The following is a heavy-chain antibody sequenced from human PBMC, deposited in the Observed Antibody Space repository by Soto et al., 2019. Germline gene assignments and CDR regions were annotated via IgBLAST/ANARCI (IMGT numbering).Heavy chain of an antibody. J-gene: IGHJ6*02. Sequence: SVKVSCKASGGTFSSYAISWVRQAPGQGLEWMGGIIPIFGTANYAQKFQGRVTITADKSTSTAYMELSSLRSEDTAVYYCARVGGRSSGYYYGMDVWGQGTTVTVSS. V-gene: IGHV1-69*06. D-gene: IGHD6-6*01. CDR1: GGTFSSYA. CDR2: IIPIFGTA. CDR3: ARVGGRSSGYYYGMDV.